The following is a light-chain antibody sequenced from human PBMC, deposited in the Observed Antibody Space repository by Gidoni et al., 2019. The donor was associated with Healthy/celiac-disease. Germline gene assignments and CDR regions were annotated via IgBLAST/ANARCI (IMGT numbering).Light chain of an antibody. Sequence: ELVLPQSPATLSWSPGERATLSCRASQSVSSYLAWYQQKPGQAPRLLIYDASTRATGIPSRFSGSGSGTDFTLTISSLEPEDFAAYYCQKRSNWPLTFGGGTKVEIK. J-gene: IGKJ4*01. CDR3: QKRSNWPLT. V-gene: IGKV3-11*01. CDR2: DAS. CDR1: QSVSSY.